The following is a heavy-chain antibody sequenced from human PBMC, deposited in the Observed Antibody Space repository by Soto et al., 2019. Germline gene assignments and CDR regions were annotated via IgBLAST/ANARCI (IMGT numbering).Heavy chain of an antibody. V-gene: IGHV1-24*01. CDR1: GYTLTELS. D-gene: IGHD1-20*01. J-gene: IGHJ4*02. CDR2: FDPEDGET. Sequence: ASVKVSCKVSGYTLTELSMHWVRQAPGKGLERMGGFDPEDGETIYAQKFQGRVTMTEDTSTDTAYMELSSLRSEDTAVYYCATGITGTTSGVGLDYWGQGTLVTVSS. CDR3: ATGITGTTSGVGLDY.